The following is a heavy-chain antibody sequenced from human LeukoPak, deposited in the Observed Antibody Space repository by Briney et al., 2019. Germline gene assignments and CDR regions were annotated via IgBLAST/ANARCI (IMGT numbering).Heavy chain of an antibody. J-gene: IGHJ4*02. CDR1: GGSISSYC. D-gene: IGHD3-22*01. V-gene: IGHV4-4*07. CDR2: IYTSGST. Sequence: PSETLCLTCTVSGGSISSYCWSWIRQPAGKGLEWIGRIYTSGSTNYNPSLKSRVTMSVDTSKNQFSVKLSSVTAADTAVYYCARDGYYYDSTGYSGDYWGQGTLVTVSS. CDR3: ARDGYYYDSTGYSGDY.